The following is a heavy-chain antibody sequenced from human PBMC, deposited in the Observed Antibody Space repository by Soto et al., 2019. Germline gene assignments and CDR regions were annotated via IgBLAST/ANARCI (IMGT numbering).Heavy chain of an antibody. D-gene: IGHD1-26*01. J-gene: IGHJ6*02. V-gene: IGHV1-2*04. CDR1: GYTFTGYY. CDR3: ARDMVGATSTYYYYGMDV. Sequence: ASVKVSCKASGYTFTGYYMHWVRQAPGQGLEWMGWINPNSGGTNYAQKVQGWVTMTRDTSISTAYMEMSRLRSDDTAVYYCARDMVGATSTYYYYGMDVWGQGTTVTVSS. CDR2: INPNSGGT.